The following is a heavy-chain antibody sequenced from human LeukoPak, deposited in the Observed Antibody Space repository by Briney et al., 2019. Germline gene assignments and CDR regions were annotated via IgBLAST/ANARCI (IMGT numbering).Heavy chain of an antibody. CDR2: IYYSGST. V-gene: IGHV4-39*07. J-gene: IGHJ5*02. CDR3: AGNYDFWGGNWFDP. D-gene: IGHD3-3*01. CDR1: GGSISSSSYY. Sequence: PSETLSLTCTVSGGSISSSSYYWGWIRQPPGKGLEWIGSIYYSGSTYYNPSLKSRVTISVDTSKNQFSLKLSSVTAADTAVYYCAGNYDFWGGNWFDPWGQGTLVTVSS.